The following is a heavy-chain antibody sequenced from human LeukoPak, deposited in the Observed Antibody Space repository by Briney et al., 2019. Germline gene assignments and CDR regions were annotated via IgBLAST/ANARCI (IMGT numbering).Heavy chain of an antibody. CDR3: ARDVDATTASDC. J-gene: IGHJ4*02. D-gene: IGHD4-11*01. Sequence: ASVKVSCKASGYTFTNYYMHWVRQAPGQGLEWMGIIDPSGGSTTYAQKFQGRVTMTRDTSTNTVYMELSSLRSEDTAVYYCARDVDATTASDCWGQGTLVTVSS. CDR1: GYTFTNYY. V-gene: IGHV1-46*01. CDR2: IDPSGGST.